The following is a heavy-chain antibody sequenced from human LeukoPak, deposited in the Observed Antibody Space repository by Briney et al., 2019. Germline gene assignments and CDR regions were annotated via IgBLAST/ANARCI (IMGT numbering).Heavy chain of an antibody. CDR2: ISGSGGSA. Sequence: GGSLRLSCAASGFTFSSSAMSWVRQAPGKGLEWVSAISGSGGSAYYADSVKGRFTISRDNSRNTLYLQMNSLRAEDTAVYYCAKDRVTTVVTQLDYWGQGTLVTVPS. CDR1: GFTFSSSA. CDR3: AKDRVTTVVTQLDY. V-gene: IGHV3-23*01. J-gene: IGHJ4*02. D-gene: IGHD4-23*01.